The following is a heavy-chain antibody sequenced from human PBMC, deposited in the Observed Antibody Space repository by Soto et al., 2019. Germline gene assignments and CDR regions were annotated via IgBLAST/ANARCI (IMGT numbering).Heavy chain of an antibody. Sequence: SETLSLTCSVSGDFIHVGGYYWTWIRQRPGEGLEWMGYIYYTGKTYYNPSLESRLTMSVDRSKNQFSLRLTSVTAADTAVYFCGRDLTSNANCIDPWGQGTLVTVSS. CDR2: IYYTGKT. D-gene: IGHD2-2*01. CDR1: GDFIHVGGYY. J-gene: IGHJ5*02. CDR3: GRDLTSNANCIDP. V-gene: IGHV4-30-4*01.